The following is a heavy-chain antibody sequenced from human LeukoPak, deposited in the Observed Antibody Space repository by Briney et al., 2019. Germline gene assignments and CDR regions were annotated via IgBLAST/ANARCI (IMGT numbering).Heavy chain of an antibody. CDR1: GFTFDDYA. CDR2: ISWISGSI. V-gene: IGHV3-9*01. Sequence: GGSLRLSCAASGFTFDDYAMRWVRQAPGKGLEWVSGISWISGSIGYADSVKGRFTISRDNAKNSLYLQMNSLRAEDTALYYCAKATDFAQQLVLCAFDIWGQGTMVTVSS. CDR3: AKATDFAQQLVLCAFDI. D-gene: IGHD6-13*01. J-gene: IGHJ3*02.